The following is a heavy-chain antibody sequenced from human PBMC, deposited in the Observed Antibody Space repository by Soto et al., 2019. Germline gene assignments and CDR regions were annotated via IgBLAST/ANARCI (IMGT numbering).Heavy chain of an antibody. Sequence: WWSLRLSCAASVFTCSNYDMHWFRQAPGEGLEWVSGIGAASDTYYPVSVQGRFTVSRDNAKKSLYLQMNSLRAGDTAVYYCARGVLGPGDYYYGMDVWGQGTTVTVSS. J-gene: IGHJ6*02. D-gene: IGHD7-27*01. CDR3: ARGVLGPGDYYYGMDV. V-gene: IGHV3-13*01. CDR1: VFTCSNYD. CDR2: IGAASDT.